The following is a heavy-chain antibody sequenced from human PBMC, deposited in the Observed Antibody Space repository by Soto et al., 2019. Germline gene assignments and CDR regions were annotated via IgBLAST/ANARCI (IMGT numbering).Heavy chain of an antibody. CDR2: IYPGDSDT. CDR3: ARRGVGATGPPAFDI. D-gene: IGHD1-26*01. Sequence: PGESLKISCKGSGYSFTSYWIGWVRQMPGKGLEWMGIIYPGDSDTRYSPSFQGQVTISADKYISTAYLQWSSLKASDTAMYYCARRGVGATGPPAFDIWGQGTMVTVSS. CDR1: GYSFTSYW. J-gene: IGHJ3*02. V-gene: IGHV5-51*01.